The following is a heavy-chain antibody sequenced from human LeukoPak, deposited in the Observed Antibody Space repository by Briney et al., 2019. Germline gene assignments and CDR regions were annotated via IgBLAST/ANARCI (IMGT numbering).Heavy chain of an antibody. CDR3: AREWYSGSYYGAGLHFDY. CDR2: ISYHGSVQ. CDR1: DFSFGSYT. Sequence: GGSLRLSCAASDFSFGSYTMHWVRQAPGKGLDWVAVISYHGSVQFYPDSVKGRFTISRDNSKSTLYLQMNSLRAEDTAVYYCAREWYSGSYYGAGLHFDYWGQGTLVTVSS. J-gene: IGHJ4*02. V-gene: IGHV3-30-3*01. D-gene: IGHD1-26*01.